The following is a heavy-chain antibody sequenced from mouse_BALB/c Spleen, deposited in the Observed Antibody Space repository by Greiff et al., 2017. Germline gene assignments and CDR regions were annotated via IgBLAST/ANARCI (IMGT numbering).Heavy chain of an antibody. CDR1: GFTFSSYA. V-gene: IGHV5-9-4*01. Sequence: EVQLVESGGGLVKPGGSLKLSCAASGFTFSSYAMSWVRQSPEKRLEWVAEISSGGSYTYYPDTVTGRFTISRDNAKNTLYLEMSSLRSEDTAMYYCARGYYHYAMDYWGQGTSVTVSS. D-gene: IGHD1-1*01. J-gene: IGHJ4*01. CDR3: ARGYYHYAMDY. CDR2: ISSGGSYT.